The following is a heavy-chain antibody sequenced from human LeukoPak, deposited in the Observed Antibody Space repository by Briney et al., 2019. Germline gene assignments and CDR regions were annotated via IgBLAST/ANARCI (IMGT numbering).Heavy chain of an antibody. CDR2: INPNSGGT. CDR3: ARGRTEWLHFDY. V-gene: IGHV1-2*02. Sequence: ASVKVSCKASGYTFTGYYMHWVRQAPGQGLEWMEWINPNSGGTNYAQKFQGRVTMTGDTSISTAYMELSRLRSDDTAVYYCARGRTEWLHFDYWGQGTLVTVSS. CDR1: GYTFTGYY. D-gene: IGHD5-24*01. J-gene: IGHJ4*02.